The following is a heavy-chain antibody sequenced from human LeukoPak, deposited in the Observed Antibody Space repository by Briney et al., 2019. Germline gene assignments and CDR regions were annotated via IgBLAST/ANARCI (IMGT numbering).Heavy chain of an antibody. CDR2: ISYDGSNK. J-gene: IGHJ4*02. CDR1: GFTFSSYA. V-gene: IGHV3-30*04. CDR3: ARDRGIAVAGNYFDY. D-gene: IGHD6-19*01. Sequence: AGGSLRLSCAASGFTFSSYAMHWVRQAPGKGLEWVAVISYDGSNKYYADSVKGRFTISRDNSKNTLYLQMNSLRAEDTAVYYCARDRGIAVAGNYFDYWGQGTLVTVFS.